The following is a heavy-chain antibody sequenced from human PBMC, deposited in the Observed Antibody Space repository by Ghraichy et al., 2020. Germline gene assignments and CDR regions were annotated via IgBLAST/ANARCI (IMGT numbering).Heavy chain of an antibody. D-gene: IGHD3-22*01. V-gene: IGHV3-23*01. Sequence: GESLNISCAASGFTFSSYAMSWVRQAPGKGLEWVSAISGSGGSTYYADSVKGRFTISRDNSKNTLYLQMNSLRAEDTAVYYCARHSNYYDSSGYRYFDYWGQGTLVTVSS. CDR3: ARHSNYYDSSGYRYFDY. CDR1: GFTFSSYA. CDR2: ISGSGGST. J-gene: IGHJ4*02.